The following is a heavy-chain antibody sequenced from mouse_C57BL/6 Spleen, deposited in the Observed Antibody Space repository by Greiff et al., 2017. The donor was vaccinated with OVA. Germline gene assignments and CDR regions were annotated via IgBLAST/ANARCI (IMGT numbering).Heavy chain of an antibody. J-gene: IGHJ1*03. D-gene: IGHD2-5*01. CDR1: GYSFTGYY. Sequence: EVQLQQSGPELVKPGASVKISCKASGYSFTGYYMNWVKQSPEKSLEWIGEINTSTGGTTYNQKFKAKATLTVDKSSSTAYMQLKSLTSEDSAVYYCAKPAYYSNFWYCDVWGTGTTVTVSS. CDR2: INTSTGGT. V-gene: IGHV1-42*01. CDR3: AKPAYYSNFWYCDV.